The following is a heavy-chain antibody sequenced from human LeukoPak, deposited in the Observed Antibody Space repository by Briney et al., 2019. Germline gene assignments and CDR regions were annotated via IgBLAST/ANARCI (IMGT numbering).Heavy chain of an antibody. J-gene: IGHJ4*02. D-gene: IGHD3-16*02. V-gene: IGHV1-2*06. Sequence: ASVKVSCKASGYTFTGYYMHWVRQAPGQRLEWMGRINPNSGGTNYSQKFQGRVTMTRDTYISTAYMELSRLRSDDTAVYYCARGFWGSYRFNYWGQGTLVTVSS. CDR2: INPNSGGT. CDR3: ARGFWGSYRFNY. CDR1: GYTFTGYY.